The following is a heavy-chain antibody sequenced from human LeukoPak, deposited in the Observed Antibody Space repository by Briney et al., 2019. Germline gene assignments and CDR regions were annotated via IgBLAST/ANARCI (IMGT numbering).Heavy chain of an antibody. Sequence: SETLSLTCAVYGGSFSGYYWSWIRQPPGKGLEWIGDINHSGSTNYNPSLKSRVTISVDTSKNQFSLKLSSVTAADTAVYYCARGFRGKLRYFGYWGQGTLVTVSS. CDR1: GGSFSGYY. V-gene: IGHV4-34*01. J-gene: IGHJ4*02. CDR3: ARGFRGKLRYFGY. CDR2: INHSGST. D-gene: IGHD3-9*01.